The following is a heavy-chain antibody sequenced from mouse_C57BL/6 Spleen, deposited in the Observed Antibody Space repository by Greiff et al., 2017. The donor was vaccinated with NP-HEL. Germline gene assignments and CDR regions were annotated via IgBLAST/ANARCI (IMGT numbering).Heavy chain of an antibody. J-gene: IGHJ4*01. CDR2: INPNNGGT. CDR1: GYTFTDYN. Sequence: EVQLQQSGPELVKPGASVKMSCKASGYTFTDYNMHWVKQSHGKSLEWIGYINPNNGGTSYNQKFKGKATLTVNKSSSPAYMELRSLTSEDSAVYYCAKTAYAMDYWGQGTSVTVSS. V-gene: IGHV1-22*01. D-gene: IGHD4-1*01. CDR3: AKTAYAMDY.